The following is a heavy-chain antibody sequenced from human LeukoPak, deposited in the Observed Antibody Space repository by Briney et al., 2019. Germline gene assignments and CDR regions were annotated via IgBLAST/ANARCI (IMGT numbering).Heavy chain of an antibody. D-gene: IGHD5-18*01. CDR2: INHSGST. CDR1: GGPFNDYS. Sequence: SETLSLTCAVYGGPFNDYSWTWIRQSPGKGLEWVGDINHSGSTNYNPSLKSRVTISVDTSKNQFSLKLSSVTAADTAVYYCARGPCYGCGVDHWGQGTLVTVSS. V-gene: IGHV4-34*01. J-gene: IGHJ4*02. CDR3: ARGPCYGCGVDH.